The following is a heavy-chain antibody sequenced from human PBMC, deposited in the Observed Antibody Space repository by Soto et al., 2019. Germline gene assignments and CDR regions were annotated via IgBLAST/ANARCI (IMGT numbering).Heavy chain of an antibody. CDR3: AKVGFPYSYGYLFYY. CDR2: ISAYNGNT. D-gene: IGHD5-18*01. J-gene: IGHJ4*02. V-gene: IGHV1-18*01. Sequence: ASVKVSCKASGYTFTSYGISWVRQAPGQGLEWMGWISAYNGNTNYAQKLQGRVTMTTDTSTSTAYMELSRLRSDDTAVYYCAKVGFPYSYGYLFYYWGQGTLVTVSS. CDR1: GYTFTSYG.